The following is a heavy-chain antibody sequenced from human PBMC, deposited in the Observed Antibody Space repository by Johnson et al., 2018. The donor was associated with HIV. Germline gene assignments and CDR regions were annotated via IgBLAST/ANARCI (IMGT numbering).Heavy chain of an antibody. CDR3: SRDLGTMIVVFVCDI. Sequence: QVQVVESGGGLVKPGGSLRLPCAASGFTFSDYYMSWIRQAPGQGLEWVSYISSSGSTIYYADSVEVRFPISRDNAKNSLYLQMNSLRAEDTAVYYCSRDLGTMIVVFVCDIWGQGTMVTVSS. V-gene: IGHV3-11*04. CDR1: GFTFSDYY. D-gene: IGHD3-22*01. CDR2: ISSSGSTI. J-gene: IGHJ3*02.